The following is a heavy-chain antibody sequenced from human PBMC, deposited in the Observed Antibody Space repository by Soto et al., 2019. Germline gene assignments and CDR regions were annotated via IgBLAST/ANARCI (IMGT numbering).Heavy chain of an antibody. V-gene: IGHV1-18*01. CDR2: VRGDNGHT. Sequence: QVQLVQSGAEVKKPGASVKVSCKASGYTFTTHGISWVRRVAGQGLEWMGWVRGDNGHTNYAQSLHGRLTMTTDTSTTTAYMELRSLRSDDTTVYYCARDLGYCRSGTCYREWFDPWCQGTLVTVSS. D-gene: IGHD2-15*01. CDR3: ARDLGYCRSGTCYREWFDP. CDR1: GYTFTTHG. J-gene: IGHJ5*02.